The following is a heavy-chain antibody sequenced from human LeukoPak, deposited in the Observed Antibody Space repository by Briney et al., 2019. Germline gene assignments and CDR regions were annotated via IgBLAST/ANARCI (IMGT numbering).Heavy chain of an antibody. D-gene: IGHD5-18*01. V-gene: IGHV3-23*01. CDR2: ISGAGKTT. CDR1: GLTYSDFA. Sequence: PGGSLRLSCAASGLTYSDFAMSWVRQAPGVGLEWVSTISGAGKTTHYADSVKGRFTISRDNSKNTLYLQMNSLRAEDAAVYYCARDLYNTALDYWGQGTLVTVSS. CDR3: ARDLYNTALDY. J-gene: IGHJ4*02.